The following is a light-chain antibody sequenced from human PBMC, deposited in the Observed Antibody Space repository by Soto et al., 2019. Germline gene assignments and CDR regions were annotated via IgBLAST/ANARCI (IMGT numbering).Light chain of an antibody. J-gene: IGKJ2*01. CDR1: QSGSSY. CDR2: DAS. CDR3: QQRIRGVP. V-gene: IGKV3-11*01. Sequence: SGGTMVFSEREIGTXSRRASQSGSSYLAWYQQKPGQDPRILIYDASNRATGIPARFSRSGSGTDFTLTISSLESDDIAVYYCQQRIRGVPFGPGTNPDIK.